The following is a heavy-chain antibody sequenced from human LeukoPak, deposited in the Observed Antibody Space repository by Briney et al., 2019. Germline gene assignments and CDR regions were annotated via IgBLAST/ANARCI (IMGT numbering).Heavy chain of an antibody. CDR1: GYTFTSYD. Sequence: ASVKVSCKASGYTFTSYDINWVRQATGQGLEWMGWMNPNSGNTGYAQKFQGRVTMTRNTSISTAYMELSSLRSEDTAVYYCARGRKWTMVRGVIAYDAFDIWGQGTMVTVSS. V-gene: IGHV1-8*01. CDR2: MNPNSGNT. D-gene: IGHD3-10*01. CDR3: ARGRKWTMVRGVIAYDAFDI. J-gene: IGHJ3*02.